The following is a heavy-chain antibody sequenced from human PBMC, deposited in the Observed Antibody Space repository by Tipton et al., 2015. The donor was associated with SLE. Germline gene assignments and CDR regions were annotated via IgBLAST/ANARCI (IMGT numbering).Heavy chain of an antibody. CDR3: ARVAYDFWSGYSYYFDY. V-gene: IGHV4-4*07. D-gene: IGHD3-3*01. J-gene: IGHJ4*02. CDR1: GGSISSYY. Sequence: TLSLTCTVSGGSISSYYWSWSRQPPGKGLEWIGRIYTSGSTNYNPSLKSRVTMSVDTSKNQFSLKLSSVTAADTAVYYCARVAYDFWSGYSYYFDYWGQGTLVTVSS. CDR2: IYTSGST.